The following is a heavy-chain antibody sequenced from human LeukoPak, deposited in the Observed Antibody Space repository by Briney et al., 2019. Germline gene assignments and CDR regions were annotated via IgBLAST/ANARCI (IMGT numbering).Heavy chain of an antibody. CDR2: INYSGST. J-gene: IGHJ5*02. Sequence: PSETLSLTCSVSGGYIISYYWSWNRQPPGKGLEWIGIINYSGSTKYNPSLKSRVSISVDTSKNQFSLRLTSVTVADTAVYFCARVPNAPKIEPNWFDPWGQGTLVTVSS. CDR3: ARVPNAPKIEPNWFDP. D-gene: IGHD1-14*01. CDR1: GGYIISYY. V-gene: IGHV4-59*01.